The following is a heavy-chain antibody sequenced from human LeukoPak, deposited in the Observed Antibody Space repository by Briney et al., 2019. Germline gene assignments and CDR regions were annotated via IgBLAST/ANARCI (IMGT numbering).Heavy chain of an antibody. D-gene: IGHD6-13*01. V-gene: IGHV5-10-1*01. J-gene: IGHJ4*02. Sequence: PGGSLRLSCAASGFTFSSYAMSWVRQMPGKGLEWMGRIDPSDSYTNYSPSFQGHVTISVDRSIGTPYLQWSSLKASDTAIYYCARHAVSSGYSSSWYGHIDYWGQGNLVTVSS. CDR3: ARHAVSSGYSSSWYGHIDY. CDR1: GFTFSSYA. CDR2: IDPSDSYT.